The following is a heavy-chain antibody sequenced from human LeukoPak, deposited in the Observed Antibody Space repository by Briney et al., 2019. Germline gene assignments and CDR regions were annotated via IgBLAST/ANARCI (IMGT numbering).Heavy chain of an antibody. J-gene: IGHJ4*02. CDR3: ARAEFYFDSSGYYPFDL. V-gene: IGHV3-30*15. D-gene: IGHD3-22*01. CDR2: ISYDGSKK. CDR1: GFTSSSYA. Sequence: PGRSLRLSCAASGFTSSSYAAHWVRQAPGKGLEWVAAISYDGSKKYYADSVKGRFTISRDNSKNTLDLQVSSPRVEDTAMYYCARAEFYFDSSGYYPFDLWGQGTLVTVSS.